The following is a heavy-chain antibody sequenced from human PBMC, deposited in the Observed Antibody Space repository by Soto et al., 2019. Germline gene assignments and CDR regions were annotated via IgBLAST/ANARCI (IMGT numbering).Heavy chain of an antibody. J-gene: IGHJ6*03. V-gene: IGHV1-8*01. CDR1: GYTFTSYD. CDR2: MNPNSGNT. CDR3: ATGGYDFWSGPPRDSYYYYMDV. Sequence: GASVKVSCKASGYTFTSYDINWVRQATGQGLEWMGWMNPNSGNTGYAQKFQGRVTMTRNASISTAYMELSSLRSEDTAVYYCATGGYDFWSGPPRDSYYYYMDVWGKGTTVTVSS. D-gene: IGHD3-3*01.